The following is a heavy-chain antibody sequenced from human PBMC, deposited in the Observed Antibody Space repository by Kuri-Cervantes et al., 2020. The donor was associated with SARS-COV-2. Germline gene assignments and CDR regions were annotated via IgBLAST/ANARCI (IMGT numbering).Heavy chain of an antibody. CDR2: ISYDGSNE. CDR3: AKDRVGVLDS. V-gene: IGHV3-30*01. Sequence: GESLKISCAASGFTFSSCAMHWVRLAPGKGLEWVAFISYDGSNEYYADSVRGRFTISRDKSNNTLYLQVNRLRAEDTALYYCAKDRVGVLDSWGQGTQVTVSS. J-gene: IGHJ5*01. D-gene: IGHD2-21*01. CDR1: GFTFSSCA.